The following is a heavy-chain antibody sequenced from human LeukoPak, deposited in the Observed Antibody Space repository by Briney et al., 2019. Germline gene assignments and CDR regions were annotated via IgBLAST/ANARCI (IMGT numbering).Heavy chain of an antibody. D-gene: IGHD5-12*01. Sequence: PGGSLRLSCAASGFTFSSSWMSWVRQAPGKGLEWVTNIKPDGSEKYYVDSVKGRFTISRDNAKNSLYLQMNSLRAEDTALYYCARVGSLVATGDYWGQGTLVTVSS. CDR2: IKPDGSEK. J-gene: IGHJ4*02. V-gene: IGHV3-7*01. CDR1: GFTFSSSW. CDR3: ARVGSLVATGDY.